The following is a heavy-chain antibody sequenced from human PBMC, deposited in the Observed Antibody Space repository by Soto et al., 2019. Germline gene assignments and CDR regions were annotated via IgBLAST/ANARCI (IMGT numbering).Heavy chain of an antibody. Sequence: SETLSLTCAVYGGSFSGYYWSWIRQPPGKGLEWIGEINHSGSTNYNPSLKSRVTISVDTSKNQFSLKLSSVTAADTAVYYCARDPVDDILTGYSLDYWGQGTLVTVSS. V-gene: IGHV4-34*01. CDR2: INHSGST. D-gene: IGHD3-9*01. CDR3: ARDPVDDILTGYSLDY. CDR1: GGSFSGYY. J-gene: IGHJ4*02.